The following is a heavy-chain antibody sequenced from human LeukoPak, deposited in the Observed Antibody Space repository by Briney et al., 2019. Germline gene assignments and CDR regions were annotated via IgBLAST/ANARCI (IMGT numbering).Heavy chain of an antibody. D-gene: IGHD4-17*01. V-gene: IGHV1-18*01. Sequence: ASVKVSCEASGYTFTSYGISWVRQAPGQGLEWMGWISAYNGNTNYAQKLQGGVTMTTDTSTSTAYMELRSLRSDDTAVYYCARISDYGDYFDYWGQGTLVTVSS. CDR2: ISAYNGNT. CDR3: ARISDYGDYFDY. CDR1: GYTFTSYG. J-gene: IGHJ4*02.